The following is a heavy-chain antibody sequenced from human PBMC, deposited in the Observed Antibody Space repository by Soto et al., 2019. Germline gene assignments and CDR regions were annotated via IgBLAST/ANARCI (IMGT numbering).Heavy chain of an antibody. CDR3: ARDSPRLASASSYYYDSSGHTDY. CDR1: GFTFSSYE. V-gene: IGHV3-48*03. Sequence: PGGSLRLSCAASGFTFSSYEMNWVRQAPGKGLEWVSYISSSGSTIYYADSVKGRFTISRDNAKNSLYLQMNSLRAEDTAVYYCARDSPRLASASSYYYDSSGHTDYWGQGTLVTVSS. D-gene: IGHD3-22*01. J-gene: IGHJ4*02. CDR2: ISSSGSTI.